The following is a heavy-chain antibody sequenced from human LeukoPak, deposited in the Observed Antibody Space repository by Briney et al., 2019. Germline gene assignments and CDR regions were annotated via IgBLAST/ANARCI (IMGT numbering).Heavy chain of an antibody. CDR2: ISSSGSTI. CDR1: GFTFTKYW. D-gene: IGHD4-17*01. J-gene: IGHJ4*02. V-gene: IGHV3-11*01. CDR3: ARDLTTTVTTGFDY. Sequence: PGGSLRLSCAASGFTFTKYWMTWVRQAPGKGLEWVSYISSSGSTIYYADSVKGRFTISRDNAKNSLYLQMNSLRAVDTAVYYCARDLTTTVTTGFDYWGQGTLVTVSS.